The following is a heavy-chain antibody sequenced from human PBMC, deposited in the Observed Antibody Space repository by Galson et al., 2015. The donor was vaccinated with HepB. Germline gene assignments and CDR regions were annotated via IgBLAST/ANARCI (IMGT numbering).Heavy chain of an antibody. V-gene: IGHV3-30*04. J-gene: IGHJ6*02. CDR3: ARTNVTYGMDV. CDR2: ILYDGSNK. Sequence: SLRLSCAASGFTLTSYGMHWVRQAPGKGLEWLALILYDGSNKNYGDSVKGRFTISRDNSKNTLYLQMNSLRSDDTAVYYCARTNVTYGMDVWGQGTTVTVSS. CDR1: GFTLTSYG. D-gene: IGHD2-8*01.